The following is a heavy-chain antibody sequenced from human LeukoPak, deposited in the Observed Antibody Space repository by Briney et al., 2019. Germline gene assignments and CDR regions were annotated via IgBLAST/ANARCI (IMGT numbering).Heavy chain of an antibody. J-gene: IGHJ4*02. Sequence: GGSLRLSCAVSGVTFRSYAMSWVGQAPGKGGEWVSAISGSGTTTYYSPSVKGRFTISRDNSKNTLYLQMNFLRAEDTAVYYCAKRSGDSEGNWGQGTLVTVSS. V-gene: IGHV3-23*01. CDR1: GVTFRSYA. CDR2: ISGSGTTT. CDR3: AKRSGDSEGN. D-gene: IGHD4-17*01.